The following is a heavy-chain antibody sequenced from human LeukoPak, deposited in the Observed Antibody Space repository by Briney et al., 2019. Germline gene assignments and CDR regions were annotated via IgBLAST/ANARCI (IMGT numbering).Heavy chain of an antibody. D-gene: IGHD2-15*01. CDR3: AILWAPTRYRYCSGGSCYLPSDY. J-gene: IGHJ4*02. CDR2: INPNSGGT. V-gene: IGHV1-2*02. CDR1: GYTFTGYC. Sequence: ASVKVSCKASGYTFTGYCMHWVRQAPGQGLEWRGWINPNSGGTNYAQKFQGRVTMTRDTSISTAYMELSRLRSDDTAVYYCAILWAPTRYRYCSGGSCYLPSDYWGQGTLVTVSS.